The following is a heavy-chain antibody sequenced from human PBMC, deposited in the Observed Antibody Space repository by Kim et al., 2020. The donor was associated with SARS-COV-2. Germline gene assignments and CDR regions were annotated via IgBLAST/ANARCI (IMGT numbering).Heavy chain of an antibody. D-gene: IGHD2-2*01. CDR1: GYTFTSYG. V-gene: IGHV1-18*01. CDR3: ERRGHNVVVPVAIDYYYGMDV. J-gene: IGHJ6*02. CDR2: ISAYNGNT. Sequence: ASVKVSCKASGYTFTSYGIIWVRQAPGQGLEWMGWISAYNGNTNYAQKLQGRVTMTTDTSTTTAYMELRSLRADDTAVYYWERRGHNVVVPVAIDYYYGMDVWGQGTTVTVSS.